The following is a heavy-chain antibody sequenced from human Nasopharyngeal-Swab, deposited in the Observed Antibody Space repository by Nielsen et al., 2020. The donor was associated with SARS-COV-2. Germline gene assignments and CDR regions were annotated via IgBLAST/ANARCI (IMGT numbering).Heavy chain of an antibody. CDR1: GGSFSGYY. D-gene: IGHD1-1*01. Sequence: LRLSCAVYGGSFSGYYWSWIRQPPGKGLEWIGEINHSGSTNYNPSLKSRVTISVDTSKDQFSLKLNSVTAADTAMYFCARTTTTTPFDSWGQGTLVAVSS. J-gene: IGHJ4*02. V-gene: IGHV4-34*01. CDR2: INHSGST. CDR3: ARTTTTTPFDS.